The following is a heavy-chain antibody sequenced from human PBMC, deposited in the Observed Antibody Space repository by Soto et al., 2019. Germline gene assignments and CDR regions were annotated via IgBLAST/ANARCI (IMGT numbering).Heavy chain of an antibody. CDR1: GILFANHS. D-gene: IGHD6-19*01. CDR2: ISSRSDSI. V-gene: IGHV3-21*01. J-gene: IGHJ1*01. CDR3: ARDRSAHRFVQFFQH. Sequence: VVFLSLFCSVPGILFANHSMVVVSRAPGKGLEWVSSISSRSDSIYYADSVKGRFTISRDNAQNSLYLQMNSLTSEDTAVYYCARDRSAHRFVQFFQHWGPGTPVTFSS.